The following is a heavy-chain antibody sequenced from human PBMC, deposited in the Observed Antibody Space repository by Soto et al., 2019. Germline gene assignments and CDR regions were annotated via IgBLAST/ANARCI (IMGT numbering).Heavy chain of an antibody. D-gene: IGHD3-3*01. Sequence: QVQLVESGGGVVQPGRSLRLSCAASGFTFSSYAMHWVRQAPGKGLEWVAVISYDGSNKYYADSVKGRFTISRDNSKNTLYLQMNSLRAEDTAVYYCAREHTIFGVVIGSFDYWGQGTLVTVSS. CDR3: AREHTIFGVVIGSFDY. CDR2: ISYDGSNK. J-gene: IGHJ4*02. V-gene: IGHV3-30-3*01. CDR1: GFTFSSYA.